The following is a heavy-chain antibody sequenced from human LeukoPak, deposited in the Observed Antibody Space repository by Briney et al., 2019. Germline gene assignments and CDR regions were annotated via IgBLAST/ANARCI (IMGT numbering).Heavy chain of an antibody. CDR1: GGTFSSYA. CDR3: ATWTVLLRAFDI. V-gene: IGHV1-69*01. J-gene: IGHJ3*02. D-gene: IGHD3-10*01. Sequence: GSSVKVSCKASGGTFSSYAISWVRQAPGQGLEWMGGIIPIFGTANYAQKFQGRVTITADESTSTAYMELSSLRSEDTAVYYCATWTVLLRAFDIWGQGTMVAVSS. CDR2: IIPIFGTA.